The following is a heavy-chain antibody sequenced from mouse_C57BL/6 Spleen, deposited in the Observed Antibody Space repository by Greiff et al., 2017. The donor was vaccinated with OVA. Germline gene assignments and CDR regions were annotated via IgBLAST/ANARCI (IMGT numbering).Heavy chain of an antibody. CDR2: ISSGGDYL. V-gene: IGHV5-9-1*02. J-gene: IGHJ1*03. D-gene: IGHD2-1*01. CDR1: GFTFSSYA. CDR3: TREVYYGSWYFDV. Sequence: EVKVVESGEGLVKPGGSLKLSCAASGFTFSSYAMSWVRQTPEKRLEWVAYISSGGDYLYYADTVKGRFTISRDNARNTLYLQMSSLKSEDTAMYYCTREVYYGSWYFDVWGTGTTVTVSS.